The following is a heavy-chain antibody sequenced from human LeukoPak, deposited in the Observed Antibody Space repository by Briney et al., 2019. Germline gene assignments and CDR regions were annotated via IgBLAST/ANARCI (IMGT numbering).Heavy chain of an antibody. V-gene: IGHV1-69*05. CDR2: IIPIFGTA. CDR1: GGTFSSYA. CDR3: ARNRGLGYYYYMDV. Sequence: SVKVSCKASGGTFSSYAISWVRQAPGQGLEWMGGIIPIFGTANYAQKFQGRVTITTDESTSTAYMELSSLRPEDTAVYYCARNRGLGYYYYMDVWGKGTTVTVSS. D-gene: IGHD1-14*01. J-gene: IGHJ6*03.